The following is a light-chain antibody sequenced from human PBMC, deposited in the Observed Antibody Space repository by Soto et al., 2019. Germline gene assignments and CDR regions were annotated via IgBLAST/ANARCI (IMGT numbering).Light chain of an antibody. V-gene: IGKV1-17*01. CDR3: LQHNTSPRT. J-gene: IGKJ1*01. CDR2: PAS. CDR1: QGIRND. Sequence: DIQMTQSPSSLSASLGASVPITCRASQGIRNDLGWYQQRPGKAPKRLIYPASTLQPGVPSRFSGSGSGTDFTLTISSLQPEDFETYYCLQHNTSPRTFGQGTKVDIK.